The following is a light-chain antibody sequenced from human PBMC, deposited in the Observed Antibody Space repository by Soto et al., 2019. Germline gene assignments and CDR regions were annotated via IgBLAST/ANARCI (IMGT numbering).Light chain of an antibody. Sequence: IVLTQTPLSSPVTLGQPASISCKSSQSLVYSDGNTYLSWLQQRPGQPPRLLIYKISNRFSWVPDRFSGSGAGTDFTLNISRVEAEDVGVYFCMQATHSRAFGQGTRLEIK. J-gene: IGKJ5*01. CDR2: KIS. CDR1: QSLVYSDGNTY. V-gene: IGKV2-24*01. CDR3: MQATHSRA.